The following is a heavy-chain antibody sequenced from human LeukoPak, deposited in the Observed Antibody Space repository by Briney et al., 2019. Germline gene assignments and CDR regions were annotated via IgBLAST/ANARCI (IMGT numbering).Heavy chain of an antibody. Sequence: GGSLRLSCAASGFTFSSYGMHWVRQSPGKGLEWVAVIWYDGSNKYYADSVKGRFTISRDNSKNTLYLQMNSLRAEDAAVYYCARAHVSIAAAGDWGQGTLVSVSS. J-gene: IGHJ4*02. CDR3: ARAHVSIAAAGD. CDR2: IWYDGSNK. V-gene: IGHV3-33*01. CDR1: GFTFSSYG. D-gene: IGHD6-13*01.